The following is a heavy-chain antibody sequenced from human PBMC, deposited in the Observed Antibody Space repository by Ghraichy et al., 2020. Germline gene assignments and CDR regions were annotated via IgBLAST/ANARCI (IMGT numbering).Heavy chain of an antibody. D-gene: IGHD6-13*01. CDR2: INHSGNT. CDR3: ASGYSSSWYWVGAFDI. Sequence: SETLSLTCAVYGGSFSGYYRSWIRQPPGKGLEWIGEINHSGNTNYNPSLKSRVTISVDTSKNQFSLKLSSVTAADTAVYYCASGYSSSWYWVGAFDIWGQGTMVTVSS. V-gene: IGHV4-34*01. CDR1: GGSFSGYY. J-gene: IGHJ3*02.